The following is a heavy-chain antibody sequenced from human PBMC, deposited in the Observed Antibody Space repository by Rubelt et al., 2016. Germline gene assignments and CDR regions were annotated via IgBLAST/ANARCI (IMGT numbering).Heavy chain of an antibody. J-gene: IGHJ4*02. Sequence: EVQLVESGGGLVKPGGALRLSCAASGFTFSSYSMNWVRQAPGKGLEWVSSISSGSTYIYNADSVKGRITISRDNAKNSLYLQMNSLRAEGTAVYYCAGGIRRSGNYYLGIGFDYWGQGILVTVSS. CDR2: ISSGSTYI. V-gene: IGHV3-21*01. CDR1: GFTFSSYS. D-gene: IGHD1-26*01. CDR3: AGGIRRSGNYYLGIGFDY.